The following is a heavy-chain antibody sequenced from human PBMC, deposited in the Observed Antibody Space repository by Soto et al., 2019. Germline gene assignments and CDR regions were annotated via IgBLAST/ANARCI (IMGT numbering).Heavy chain of an antibody. D-gene: IGHD3-10*01. Sequence: QVQLQESGPGLVKPSETLSLTCTVSGGSISSYYWSWIRQPPGKGLEWIGYIYYSGSTNYNPSLKSRVTISVHTSKNQFSLKLSSVTAADTAVYYCASPTRGTKGWSFDLWGRGTLVTVSS. CDR3: ASPTRGTKGWSFDL. V-gene: IGHV4-59*01. J-gene: IGHJ2*01. CDR2: IYYSGST. CDR1: GGSISSYY.